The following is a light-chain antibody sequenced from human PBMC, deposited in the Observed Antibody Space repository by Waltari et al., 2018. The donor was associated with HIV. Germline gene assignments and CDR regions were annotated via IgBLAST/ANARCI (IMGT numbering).Light chain of an antibody. J-gene: IGKJ1*01. CDR2: SAS. CDR3: LHDYNYSWT. Sequence: TQLTQSPSSLSASVGDTVTLTCRASQDIRDDLGWYQQRPGRAPTLLIYSASGLQRGVPSRFSGSGSGTDFALTISNLQPEDFATYFCLHDYNYSWTFGQGTKVEIK. V-gene: IGKV1-6*01. CDR1: QDIRDD.